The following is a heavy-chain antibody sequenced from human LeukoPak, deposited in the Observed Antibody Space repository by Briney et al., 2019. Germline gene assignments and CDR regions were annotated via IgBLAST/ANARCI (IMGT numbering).Heavy chain of an antibody. CDR2: IYYSGST. D-gene: IGHD3-10*01. CDR3: ARSMMVRYSMVRGASAAFDI. Sequence: PSETLSLTCTVSGGSISSYYWSWIRQPPGKGLKWIGYIYYSGSTNYNPSLKSRVTISVDTSKNQFSLKLSSVTAADTAVYYCARSMMVRYSMVRGASAAFDIWGQGTMVTVSS. J-gene: IGHJ3*02. V-gene: IGHV4-59*01. CDR1: GGSISSYY.